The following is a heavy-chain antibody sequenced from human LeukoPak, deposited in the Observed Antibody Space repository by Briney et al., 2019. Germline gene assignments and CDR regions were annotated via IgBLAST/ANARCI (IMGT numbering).Heavy chain of an antibody. Sequence: SETLSLTCTVSGGSISSSSYYWGWIRQPPGKGLEWIGSIYYSGSTYYNPSLKSRVTISVDTSKNQFSLKLSSVTAADTAVYYCAREPAYGDSDYWGQGTLVTVSS. CDR3: AREPAYGDSDY. CDR1: GGSISSSSYY. CDR2: IYYSGST. V-gene: IGHV4-39*07. J-gene: IGHJ4*02. D-gene: IGHD4-17*01.